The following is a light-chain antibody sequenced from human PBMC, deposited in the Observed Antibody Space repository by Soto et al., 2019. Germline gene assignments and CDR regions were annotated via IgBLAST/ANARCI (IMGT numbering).Light chain of an antibody. CDR1: QSVRSN. CDR2: GAS. CDR3: QQYNNWPRT. V-gene: IGKV3-15*01. Sequence: EIVMTQSPATLSVSPGERATLSCRASQSVRSNLAWYQQKPGQAPRLLIYGASTRATGIPARFSGSGSGTEFTLTISSLQSEDFALYYCQQYNNWPRTFGQGTKVDI. J-gene: IGKJ1*01.